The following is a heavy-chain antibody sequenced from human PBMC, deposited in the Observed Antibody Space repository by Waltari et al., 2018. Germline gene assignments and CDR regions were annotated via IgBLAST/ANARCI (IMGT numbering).Heavy chain of an antibody. CDR1: GYIFTAHG. Sequence: QVQLVQSGSELKNPGASVKISCRTSGYIFTAHGMHWVRQAPTQGLQWMGWTNTNPRNPTYAQDFTGRFVFALDKSVYTAYLEISSLQSEDTAIYFCARDPKYCSGGTCKAWFDSWGQGTLVSVSS. D-gene: IGHD2-15*01. CDR3: ARDPKYCSGGTCKAWFDS. J-gene: IGHJ5*01. CDR2: TNTNPRNP. V-gene: IGHV7-4-1*02.